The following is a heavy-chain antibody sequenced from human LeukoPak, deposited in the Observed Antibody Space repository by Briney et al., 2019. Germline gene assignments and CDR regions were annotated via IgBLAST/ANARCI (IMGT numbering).Heavy chain of an antibody. V-gene: IGHV4-34*01. D-gene: IGHD2-8*01. CDR3: ARMRYCTNGVCYIGY. Sequence: SETLSLTCAVYGGSFSGYYWSWIRQPPGKGPEWIGEINHSGSTNYNQSLKSRVTISVDTSKNQFSLKLSSVTAADTAVYYCARMRYCTNGVCYIGYWGQGTLVTVSS. CDR1: GGSFSGYY. J-gene: IGHJ4*02. CDR2: INHSGST.